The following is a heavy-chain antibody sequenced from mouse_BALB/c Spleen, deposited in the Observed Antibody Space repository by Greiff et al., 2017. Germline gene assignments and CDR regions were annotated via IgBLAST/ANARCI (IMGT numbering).Heavy chain of an antibody. J-gene: IGHJ2*01. V-gene: IGHV1-77*01. D-gene: IGHD3-3*01. Sequence: QVQLQQSGAELARPGASVKLSCKASGYTFTDYYINWVKQRTGQGLEWIGEIYPGSGNTYYNEKFKGKATLTADKSSSTAYMQLSSLTSEDSAVYFCAKGRGGDYWGQGTTLTVSS. CDR1: GYTFTDYY. CDR2: IYPGSGNT. CDR3: AKGRGGDY.